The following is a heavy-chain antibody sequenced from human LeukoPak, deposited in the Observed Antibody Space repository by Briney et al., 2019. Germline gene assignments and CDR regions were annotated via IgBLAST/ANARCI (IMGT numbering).Heavy chain of an antibody. CDR1: GGSFSGYY. CDR2: INHSGST. D-gene: IGHD5-12*01. Sequence: SETLSLTCAVYGGSFSGYYWSWIRQPPGKGLEWIGEINHSGSTNYNPSLKSRVTISVDTSKNQFSLKLSSVTAADTVVYYCARGLGFPVRLRLTYYMDVWGKGTTVTVSS. CDR3: ARGLGFPVRLRLTYYMDV. J-gene: IGHJ6*03. V-gene: IGHV4-34*01.